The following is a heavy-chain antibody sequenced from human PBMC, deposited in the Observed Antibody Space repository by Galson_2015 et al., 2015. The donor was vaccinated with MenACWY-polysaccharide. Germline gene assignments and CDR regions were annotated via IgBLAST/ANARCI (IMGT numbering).Heavy chain of an antibody. D-gene: IGHD3-16*01. CDR2: IYWNNDG. Sequence: GVGVAWLRQPPGKALEWLALIYWNNDGHYSPSLKNRLTITKDTSKSQVVLTMTNMDPVDTATYYCAHSRGGIRVPFDDWGQGILVAVAS. CDR1: GVG. J-gene: IGHJ4*02. V-gene: IGHV2-5*01. CDR3: AHSRGGIRVPFDD.